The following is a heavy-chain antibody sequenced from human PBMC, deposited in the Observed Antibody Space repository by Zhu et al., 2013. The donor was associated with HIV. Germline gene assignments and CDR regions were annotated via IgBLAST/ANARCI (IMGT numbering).Heavy chain of an antibody. J-gene: IGHJ5*02. Sequence: QVQLVQSGAEVKKPGASVKVSCKASGYTFTSYGISWVRQAPGQGLEWMGWISAYNGNTNYAQKLQGRVTMTTDTSTSTAYMELRSLRSDDTAVYYCARDFSVTSYYDFWSGTNNWFDPWGQGTLVTVSS. CDR2: ISAYNGNT. CDR1: GYTFTSYG. V-gene: IGHV1-18*01. D-gene: IGHD3-3*01. CDR3: ARDFSVTSYYDFWSGTNNWFDP.